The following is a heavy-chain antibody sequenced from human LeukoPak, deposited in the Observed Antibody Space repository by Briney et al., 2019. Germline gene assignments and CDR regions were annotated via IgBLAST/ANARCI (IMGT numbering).Heavy chain of an antibody. Sequence: GGSLRLSCAAFGFTFSSYGMHWVRQAPGKGLEWVAFIRYDGSNKYYADSVKGRFTISRDNSKNTLYLQMNSLRAEDTAVYYFAKAIRARVRSIGDNLFDPWGQGLLVIVSA. CDR2: IRYDGSNK. J-gene: IGHJ5*02. CDR1: GFTFSSYG. CDR3: AKAIRARVRSIGDNLFDP. V-gene: IGHV3-30*02. D-gene: IGHD6-6*01.